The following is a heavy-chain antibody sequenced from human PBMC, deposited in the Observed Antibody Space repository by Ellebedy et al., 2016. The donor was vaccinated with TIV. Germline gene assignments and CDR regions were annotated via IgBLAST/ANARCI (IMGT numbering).Heavy chain of an antibody. V-gene: IGHV1-46*01. CDR1: GYTFTSYY. D-gene: IGHD3-3*01. Sequence: ASVKVSXXASGYTFTSYYMHWVRQAPGQGLEWMGIINPSGGSTSYAQKFQGRVTMTRDTSTSTVYMELSSLRSEDTAVYYCARVVFQTTVGVVIDNDAFDIWGQGTMVTVSS. CDR2: INPSGGST. CDR3: ARVVFQTTVGVVIDNDAFDI. J-gene: IGHJ3*02.